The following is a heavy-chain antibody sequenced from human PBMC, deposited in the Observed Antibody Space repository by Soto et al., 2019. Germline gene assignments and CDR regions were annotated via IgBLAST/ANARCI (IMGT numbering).Heavy chain of an antibody. CDR2: IYPGDSDT. Sequence: PGESLKISCKGSGYSFTSYWIGWVRQMPGKGLDWMGIIYPGDSDTRYSPSFQGQVTISADKSISTAYLQWSSLKASDTAMYYCARQFISGIAAAGPVVWFDPWGQGTLVTVSS. D-gene: IGHD6-13*01. CDR1: GYSFTSYW. CDR3: ARQFISGIAAAGPVVWFDP. J-gene: IGHJ5*02. V-gene: IGHV5-51*01.